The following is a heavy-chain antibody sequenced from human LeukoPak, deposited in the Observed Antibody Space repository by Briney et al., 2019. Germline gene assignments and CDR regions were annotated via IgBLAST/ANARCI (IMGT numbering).Heavy chain of an antibody. CDR2: ISSSSSYI. CDR3: AKDTGHYYDK. J-gene: IGHJ4*02. V-gene: IGHV3-21*04. D-gene: IGHD3-22*01. Sequence: GESLRLSCAASGFTFSGYSMNWVRQAPGKGLEWVSSISSSSSYIYYADSVKGRFTISRDNSKNTLYLQMNSLRAEDTAVYYCAKDTGHYYDKWGQGTLVTVSS. CDR1: GFTFSGYS.